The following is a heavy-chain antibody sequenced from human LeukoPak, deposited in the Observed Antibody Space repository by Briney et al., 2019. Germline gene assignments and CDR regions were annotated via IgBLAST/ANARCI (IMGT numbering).Heavy chain of an antibody. CDR1: GGSISSYY. Sequence: SETLSLTCTVSGGSISSYYWSWIRQPPGKGLEWIGYIYTSGSTNYNPSLKSRVTISVDTSKNQLSLKLSSVTAADTAVYYCARDGCSGASCYGNWFDPWGQGTLVTVSS. CDR2: IYTSGST. D-gene: IGHD2-2*01. J-gene: IGHJ5*02. V-gene: IGHV4-4*09. CDR3: ARDGCSGASCYGNWFDP.